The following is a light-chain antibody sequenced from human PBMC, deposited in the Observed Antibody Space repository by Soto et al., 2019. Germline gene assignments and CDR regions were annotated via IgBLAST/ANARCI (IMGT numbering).Light chain of an antibody. CDR1: GSDVGGYNS. CDR3: SSYAGSNNYV. Sequence: QSALTQPPSASGSPGQSVTISCTGSGSDVGGYNSVSWYQHHPGKAPKLIIYEVSKRPSGVPDRFSGSKSANTASLTVSGLQAEDEADYYCSSYAGSNNYVFGTGTKVTVL. J-gene: IGLJ1*01. CDR2: EVS. V-gene: IGLV2-8*01.